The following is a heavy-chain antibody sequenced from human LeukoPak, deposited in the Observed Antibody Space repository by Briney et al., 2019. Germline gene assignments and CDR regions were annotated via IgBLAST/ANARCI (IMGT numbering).Heavy chain of an antibody. CDR2: IIPIFGTA. CDR3: ARSPRDGYNPRSLDY. D-gene: IGHD5-24*01. CDR1: GGTFSSYA. Sequence: GSSVKVSCKASGGTFSSYAISWVRQAPGQGLEWMGGIIPIFGTANYAQKFQGRVTITADKSTSTAYMELSSLRSEDTAVYYCARSPRDGYNPRSLDYWGQGTLVTVSS. V-gene: IGHV1-69*06. J-gene: IGHJ4*02.